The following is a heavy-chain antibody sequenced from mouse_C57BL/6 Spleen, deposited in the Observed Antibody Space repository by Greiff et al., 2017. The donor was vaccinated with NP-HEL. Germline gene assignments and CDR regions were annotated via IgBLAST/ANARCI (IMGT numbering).Heavy chain of an antibody. J-gene: IGHJ1*03. D-gene: IGHD1-1*01. CDR2: IDPSDGYT. CDR3: ARGDYGCSNVGYFDV. Sequence: QVQLQQPGAELVMPGASVKLSCKASGYTFTSYWMHWVKQRPGQGLEWIGEIDPSDGYTNYNQKFKGKATLTADKSSSTAYMQLSSLTSEDSAVYYCARGDYGCSNVGYFDVWGTGTTVTVSS. CDR1: GYTFTSYW. V-gene: IGHV1-69*01.